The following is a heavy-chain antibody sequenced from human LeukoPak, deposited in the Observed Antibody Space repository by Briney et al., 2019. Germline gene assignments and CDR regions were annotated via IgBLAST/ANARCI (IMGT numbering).Heavy chain of an antibody. Sequence: GGSLRLSCAASGFTFSSYSMNWVRQAPGKGREWVSSISSSSSYIYYADSVKGRFTISRDNAKNSLYLQMNRLRAEDTAVYYCARDPTRLGIGPFFDYWGQGTLVTVSS. J-gene: IGHJ4*02. CDR1: GFTFSSYS. CDR3: ARDPTRLGIGPFFDY. CDR2: ISSSSSYI. V-gene: IGHV3-21*01. D-gene: IGHD7-27*01.